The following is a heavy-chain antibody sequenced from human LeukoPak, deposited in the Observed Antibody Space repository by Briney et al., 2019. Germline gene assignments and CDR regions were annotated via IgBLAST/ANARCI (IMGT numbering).Heavy chain of an antibody. CDR2: ISAYNGNT. Sequence: ASVKVSCKASGFTFSSYGISWVRQAPGQRLEWMGCISAYNGNTNYAHQFQGRVTMTPDASTRTAYMERRSLRSDDTAVYYFARGLKGNRPGLRYFDWLSGSSVGDAFDSWGQGTMVTVSS. J-gene: IGHJ3*02. CDR3: ARGLKGNRPGLRYFDWLSGSSVGDAFDS. D-gene: IGHD3-9*01. CDR1: GFTFSSYG. V-gene: IGHV1-18*01.